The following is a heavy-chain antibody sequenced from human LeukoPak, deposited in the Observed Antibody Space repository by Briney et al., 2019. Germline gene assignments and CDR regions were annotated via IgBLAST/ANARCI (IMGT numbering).Heavy chain of an antibody. D-gene: IGHD3-3*01. J-gene: IGHJ6*03. CDR1: GGSISSSNW. V-gene: IGHV4-4*02. Sequence: SETLSLTCTVSGGSISSSNWWSWVRQSPGKGLEYIAEIFHTGSPNYNPSLKSRVTISLNQSKNQFSLQLNSVTPEDTAVYYCARGGKTIRFLAVHYMDVWGKGTTVIVS. CDR3: ARGGKTIRFLAVHYMDV. CDR2: IFHTGSP.